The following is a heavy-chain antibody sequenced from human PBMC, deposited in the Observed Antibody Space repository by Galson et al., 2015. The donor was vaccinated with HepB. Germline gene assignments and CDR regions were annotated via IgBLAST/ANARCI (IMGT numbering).Heavy chain of an antibody. J-gene: IGHJ4*02. D-gene: IGHD1-14*01. CDR1: GFTFSHYS. V-gene: IGHV3-30*03. Sequence: SLRLSCAASGFTFSHYSMHWVRLAPGKGLEWVAAVVYDGSDKYYADSVKGQFTISRDNSKNTLYLQMNSLRGEDTAVYYCARDGSGTYYFDYWGLGTLVTVSS. CDR2: VVYDGSDK. CDR3: ARDGSGTYYFDY.